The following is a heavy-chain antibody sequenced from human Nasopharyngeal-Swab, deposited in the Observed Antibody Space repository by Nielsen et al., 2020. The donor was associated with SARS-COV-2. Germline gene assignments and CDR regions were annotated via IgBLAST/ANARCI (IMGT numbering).Heavy chain of an antibody. V-gene: IGHV3-7*03. CDR3: AKDGSSSPTY. D-gene: IGHD6-13*01. J-gene: IGHJ4*02. Sequence: GESLKISCAASGFTFSSYWMSWVRQAPGKGLEWVANIKQDGGEKNYVDSVKGRFTISRDNSKNTLYLRMNSLRAEDTAVYYCAKDGSSSPTYWGQGTLVTVSS. CDR2: IKQDGGEK. CDR1: GFTFSSYW.